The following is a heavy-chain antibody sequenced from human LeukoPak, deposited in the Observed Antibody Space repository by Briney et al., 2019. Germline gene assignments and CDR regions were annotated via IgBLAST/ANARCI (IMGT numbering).Heavy chain of an antibody. CDR3: ARDAYCSGGSCDY. Sequence: GGSLRLSCAASGFTVSSNYMSWVRQAPGKGLEWVSVIYSGGSTYYADSVKGRFTISRDNSKNTLYLQMNSLRAEDTAVYYCARDAYCSGGSCDYWGQGTLVTVSS. J-gene: IGHJ4*02. CDR1: GFTVSSNY. D-gene: IGHD2-15*01. CDR2: IYSGGST. V-gene: IGHV3-53*01.